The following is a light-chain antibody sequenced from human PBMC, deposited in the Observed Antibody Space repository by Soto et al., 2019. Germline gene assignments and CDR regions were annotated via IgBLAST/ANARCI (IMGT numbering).Light chain of an antibody. CDR1: QAIRTD. V-gene: IGKV1-6*01. J-gene: IGKJ1*01. Sequence: AIQMTQSPSSLSASVGDRVTITCRASQAIRTDLGWYQQRPGKAPKLLIYGTSNLQSGGPSRFSGSGSGTDFTLTINSLQPEDFATYYCLQDYSYPRTGGQGTKVDI. CDR2: GTS. CDR3: LQDYSYPRT.